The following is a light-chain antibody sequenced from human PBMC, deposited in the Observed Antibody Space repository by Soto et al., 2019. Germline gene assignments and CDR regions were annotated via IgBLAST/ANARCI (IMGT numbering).Light chain of an antibody. CDR2: DTS. Sequence: EIVLPQSPATLSAFPGDRSPLSGRASQALNTRLAWYQHKPGQAPRLLIYDTSTRATGIPARFSGSGSGTEFTLTISSLQSEDFGVYFRQQYDQWWTVGQGTKVDIK. CDR1: QALNTR. J-gene: IGKJ1*01. V-gene: IGKV3-15*01. CDR3: QQYDQWWT.